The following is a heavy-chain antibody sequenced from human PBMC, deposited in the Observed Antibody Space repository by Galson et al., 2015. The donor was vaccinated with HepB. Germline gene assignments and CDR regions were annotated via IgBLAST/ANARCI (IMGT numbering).Heavy chain of an antibody. V-gene: IGHV3-48*02. CDR1: GFIFSSYG. D-gene: IGHD2-2*01. Sequence: SLRLSCAASGFIFSSYGMNWVRQAPGKGLEWVSYINRDSSIINYADSVKGRFTISRDNAKNSLYLQMNSLRDDDTAVYYCARGCSSTSCYVWGQGTTVTVSS. CDR3: ARGCSSTSCYV. J-gene: IGHJ6*02. CDR2: INRDSSII.